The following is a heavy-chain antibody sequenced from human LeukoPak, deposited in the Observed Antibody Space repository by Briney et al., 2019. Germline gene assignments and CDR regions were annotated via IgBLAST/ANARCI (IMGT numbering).Heavy chain of an antibody. Sequence: GRSLRLSCAASGFTFSAYWMRWVRQAPGKGLEWVASIKEDGSEKYCVDSVKGRSTISRDNAKNSLYLQMNSLRAEDTAVYYCARLTLSANDWCYDYWGQGTLVTVSS. CDR1: GFTFSAYW. CDR2: IKEDGSEK. J-gene: IGHJ4*02. D-gene: IGHD5-12*01. CDR3: ARLTLSANDWCYDY. V-gene: IGHV3-7*01.